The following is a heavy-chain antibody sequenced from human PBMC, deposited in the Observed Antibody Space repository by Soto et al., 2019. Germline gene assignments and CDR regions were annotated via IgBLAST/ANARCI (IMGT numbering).Heavy chain of an antibody. D-gene: IGHD6-19*01. Sequence: QVQLQESGPGLVKPSETLSLTCTVSGGSISSYYWSWIRQPPGKGLEWIGYIYYSGSTNYNPSLKSRVTISVDTSKDQFSRKLSAVTAADTAVYYCARGERVFHALAGTLGFDPWGEGTMVTVSS. CDR3: ARGERVFHALAGTLGFDP. CDR1: GGSISSYY. J-gene: IGHJ5*02. CDR2: IYYSGST. V-gene: IGHV4-59*01.